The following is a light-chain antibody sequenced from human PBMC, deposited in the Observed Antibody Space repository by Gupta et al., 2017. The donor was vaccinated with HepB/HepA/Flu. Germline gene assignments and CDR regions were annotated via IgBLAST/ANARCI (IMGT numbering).Light chain of an antibody. CDR3: ATWDDSLNAYV. CDR1: DSNIGSNP. Sequence: QPVLTQPPSASGTPGQRVTISCSGSDSNIGSNPVYWYQQVPGTAPKIFIYNNDQRPSGVPDRFSGSRSGTSASLAISGLQSEEEADYYCATWDDSLNAYVFATGTNVAVL. J-gene: IGLJ1*01. CDR2: NND. V-gene: IGLV1-44*01.